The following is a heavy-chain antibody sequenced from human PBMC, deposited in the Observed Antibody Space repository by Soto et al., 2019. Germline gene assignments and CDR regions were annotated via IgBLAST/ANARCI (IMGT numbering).Heavy chain of an antibody. CDR2: IIPIFGTA. CDR1: GRTFSSYA. D-gene: IGHD5-18*01. CDR3: ARHPVDTAMVTGRYYYYGMDF. Sequence: QVQLVQSGAEVKKPGSSVKVSCKASGRTFSSYAISWVRQAPGQGLEWMGGIIPIFGTANYAQKFQGRVTITADKFTSRAYMEQSSLRSEDKAVYYCARHPVDTAMVTGRYYYYGMDFWGQGTTVTVSS. J-gene: IGHJ6*02. V-gene: IGHV1-69*06.